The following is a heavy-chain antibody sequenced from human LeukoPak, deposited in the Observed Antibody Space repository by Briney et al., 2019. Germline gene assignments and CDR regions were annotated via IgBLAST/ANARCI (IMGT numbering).Heavy chain of an antibody. CDR2: INSDMSTT. J-gene: IGHJ4*02. D-gene: IGHD3-9*01. Sequence: GGSLRLSCAASGFTFSSYWMHWVRQAPGKGLVWVSRINSDMSTTTYADSVKGRFTISRDNAKNTLYLQMSSLRAEDTAVYYCARAGRGLRYFDWLTYDYWGQGTLVTVSS. CDR3: ARAGRGLRYFDWLTYDY. CDR1: GFTFSSYW. V-gene: IGHV3-74*01.